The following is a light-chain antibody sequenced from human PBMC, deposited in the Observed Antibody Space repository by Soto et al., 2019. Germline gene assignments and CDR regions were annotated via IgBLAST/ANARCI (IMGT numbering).Light chain of an antibody. J-gene: IGKJ1*01. CDR3: LQFYNLSWT. Sequence: AIQMTQSPSSMSACVGDRVTISCRASQVIGNDLAWYQQKPGKAPRLLIFAASNLQSGVPSRFSGSGSGTDFTLTISRLQPEDFATYYCLQFYNLSWTFGEGTKVDNK. CDR2: AAS. V-gene: IGKV1-6*01. CDR1: QVIGND.